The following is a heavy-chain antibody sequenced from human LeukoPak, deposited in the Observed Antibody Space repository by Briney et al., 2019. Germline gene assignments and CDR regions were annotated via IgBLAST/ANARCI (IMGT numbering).Heavy chain of an antibody. D-gene: IGHD6-19*01. CDR3: ARGTLYSGWSYYFDY. Sequence: PSETLSLTCTVSGGSISSSLYHWGWIRQSPGKNLEWLGSIYYTGTTHYNPSLKSRVTISVDTSKNQFSLNLSSVTAADTAMYYCARGTLYSGWSYYFDYWGQGSQVTVSS. J-gene: IGHJ4*02. CDR2: IYYTGTT. CDR1: GGSISSSLYH. V-gene: IGHV4-39*07.